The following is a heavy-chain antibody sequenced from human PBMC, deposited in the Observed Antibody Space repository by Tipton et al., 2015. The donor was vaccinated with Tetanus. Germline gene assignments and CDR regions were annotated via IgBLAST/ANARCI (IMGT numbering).Heavy chain of an antibody. Sequence: TLSLTCTVSGDSVSGYYWSWIRQPPGKGLEWVGYVYYTGDTNYNPSLKSRVTISMDRSQNLFSLTLTSVTAADTAVYFCARHLYGYWFDPWGQGILVTVSS. V-gene: IGHV4-59*08. CDR1: GDSVSGYY. D-gene: IGHD2/OR15-2a*01. CDR2: VYYTGDT. J-gene: IGHJ5*02. CDR3: ARHLYGYWFDP.